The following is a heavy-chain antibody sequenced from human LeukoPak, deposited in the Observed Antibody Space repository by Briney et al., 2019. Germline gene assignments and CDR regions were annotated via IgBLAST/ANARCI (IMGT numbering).Heavy chain of an antibody. CDR2: IYNRGST. Sequence: SQTLSLTCTVSGGSISSGTYYWSWIRQPAGKGPEWIGRIYNRGSTNYNPNLKSRVTISVDTSKNQFSLKLSSVTAADTAVYYCARHEIYYYDSGGYRLDAFDIWGQGTMVTVSS. J-gene: IGHJ3*02. V-gene: IGHV4-61*02. CDR3: ARHEIYYYDSGGYRLDAFDI. D-gene: IGHD3-22*01. CDR1: GGSISSGTYY.